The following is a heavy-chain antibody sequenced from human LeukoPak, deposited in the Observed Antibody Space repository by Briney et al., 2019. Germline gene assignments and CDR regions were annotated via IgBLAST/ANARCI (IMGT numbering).Heavy chain of an antibody. Sequence: GGSLRLSCAASGFTFSSYWMSWARQAPGKGLEWVANIKQDGSEKYYVDSVKGRFTISRDNAKNSLYLQMNSLRAEDTAVYYCARDGYRSSSRYFYYYMDVWGKGTTVTVSS. CDR1: GFTFSSYW. V-gene: IGHV3-7*01. CDR3: ARDGYRSSSRYFYYYMDV. CDR2: IKQDGSEK. D-gene: IGHD6-6*01. J-gene: IGHJ6*03.